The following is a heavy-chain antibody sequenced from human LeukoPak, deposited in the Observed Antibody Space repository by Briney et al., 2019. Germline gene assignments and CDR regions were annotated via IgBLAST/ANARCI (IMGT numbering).Heavy chain of an antibody. CDR3: ARGSQNVVITAYDY. V-gene: IGHV5-51*01. Sequence: KRGESLKISCKGSGYSFTSYWIGWVRQMPGKGLEWMGIIYPGDSDTRYSPSFQGQVTISADKSINTAYLQWSSLKASDSAMYYCARGSQNVVITAYDYWGQGTLVPASS. CDR2: IYPGDSDT. D-gene: IGHD3-22*01. J-gene: IGHJ4*02. CDR1: GYSFTSYW.